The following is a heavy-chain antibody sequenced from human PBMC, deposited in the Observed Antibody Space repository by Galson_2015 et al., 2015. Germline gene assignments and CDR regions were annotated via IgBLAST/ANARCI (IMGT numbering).Heavy chain of an antibody. CDR2: ISYDASNK. V-gene: IGHV3-30-3*01. CDR1: GFTFSSYA. Sequence: SLRLSCAASGFTFSSYAMHWVRQAPGKGLEWVAVISYDASNKYYADSVKGRFTISRDNSRNTLYLQMNSLRAEDTAVYYCARDGGYCSSTSCYGGDGMDVWGQGTTVTVSS. J-gene: IGHJ6*02. D-gene: IGHD2-2*01. CDR3: ARDGGYCSSTSCYGGDGMDV.